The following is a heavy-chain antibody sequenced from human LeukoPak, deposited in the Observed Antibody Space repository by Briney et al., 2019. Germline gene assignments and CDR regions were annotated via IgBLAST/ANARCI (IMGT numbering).Heavy chain of an antibody. CDR2: INPNSGGT. J-gene: IGHJ6*03. CDR3: AKDPGPLTIFGMLYYMDV. V-gene: IGHV1-2*02. CDR1: GYTFTGYY. D-gene: IGHD3-3*01. Sequence: ASVKVSCKASGYTFTGYYMHWVRQAPGQGLEWMGWINPNSGGTNYAQKFQGRVTMTRDTSISTAYMELSRLRSDDTAVYFCAKDPGPLTIFGMLYYMDVWGKGTTVTVSS.